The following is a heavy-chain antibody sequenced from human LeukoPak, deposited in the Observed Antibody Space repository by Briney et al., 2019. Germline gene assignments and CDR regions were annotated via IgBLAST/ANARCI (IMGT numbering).Heavy chain of an antibody. J-gene: IGHJ6*02. CDR2: IKSKTGGGTT. CDR1: GFTFSNAW. D-gene: IGHD6-19*01. Sequence: GGSLRLSCAASGFTFSNAWMNWVRQAPGKGLEWVGRIKSKTGGGTTDYAAPVKGRFTISRDDSKNTLYLQMNSLKTEDTAVYYCTIRSYLAVAGTPASMDVWGQGTTVTVSS. V-gene: IGHV3-15*07. CDR3: TIRSYLAVAGTPASMDV.